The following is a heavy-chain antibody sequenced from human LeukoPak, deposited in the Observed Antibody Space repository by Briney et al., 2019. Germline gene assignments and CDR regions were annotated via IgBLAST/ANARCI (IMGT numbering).Heavy chain of an antibody. CDR2: ISSSSSTI. J-gene: IGHJ5*02. D-gene: IGHD6-6*01. CDR1: GFTFSSYS. Sequence: PGGSLRLSCAASGFTFSSYSMNWVRQAPGKGLEWVSYISSSSSTIYYADSVKGRFTISRDNAKNSLYLQMNSLRAEDTAVYYCARDSSEKDSSSSNWFDPWGQGTLVTVSS. V-gene: IGHV3-48*04. CDR3: ARDSSEKDSSSSNWFDP.